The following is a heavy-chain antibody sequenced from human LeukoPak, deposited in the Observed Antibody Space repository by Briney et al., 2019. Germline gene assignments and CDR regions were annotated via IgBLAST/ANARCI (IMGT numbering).Heavy chain of an antibody. D-gene: IGHD3-3*01. CDR2: ISSSSSTI. Sequence: GRSLRLSCAASGFTFSSYSMNWVRQAPGKGLEWVSYISSSSSTIYYADSVKGRFTISRDNAKNSLYLRMNSLRDEDTAVYYCARAKLRSLEWLGYWGQGTLVTVSS. CDR1: GFTFSSYS. CDR3: ARAKLRSLEWLGY. J-gene: IGHJ4*02. V-gene: IGHV3-48*02.